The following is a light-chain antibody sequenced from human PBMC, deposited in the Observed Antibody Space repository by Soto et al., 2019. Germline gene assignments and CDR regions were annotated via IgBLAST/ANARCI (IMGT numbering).Light chain of an antibody. CDR3: SSYTSSSTRV. J-gene: IGLJ1*01. V-gene: IGLV2-14*03. CDR2: EVS. Sequence: QSVLTQPASLSGSPGQSITISCTGTSSDVGAYDFVSWYQQHPDKAPKLVIYEVSNRPSGVSNRFSGSKSVNTATLTISGLQAEDEADYYCSSYTSSSTRVFGTGTKVTVL. CDR1: SSDVGAYDF.